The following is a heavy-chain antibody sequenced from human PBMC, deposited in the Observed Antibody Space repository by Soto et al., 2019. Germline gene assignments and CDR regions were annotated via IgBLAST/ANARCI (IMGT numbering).Heavy chain of an antibody. CDR1: GFTFSSDW. V-gene: IGHV3-74*01. CDR2: ISSGGRNT. CDR3: ARAPDQRPLAY. D-gene: IGHD2-2*01. Sequence: GGSLRLSCAASGFTFSSDWMHWFRQAPGKGLVWVSRISSGGRNTTYADSVKGRFTISRDNAKNTLYLQMDTLRAEDTALYYCARAPDQRPLAYWGQGSLVTVSS. J-gene: IGHJ4*02.